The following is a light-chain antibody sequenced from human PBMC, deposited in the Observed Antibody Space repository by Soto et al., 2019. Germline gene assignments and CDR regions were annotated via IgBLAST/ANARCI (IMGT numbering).Light chain of an antibody. CDR3: QYRAGSRRT. Sequence: EIVLTQSPGPLSLSPGERATLSCRASQSVSNSYIAWYQHKSGQAPRLLLYGASSSATCIPDRFSGSGSGTDFTLTISSLETDDWAVYYCQYRAGSRRTFGQGTKVEIE. CDR2: GAS. J-gene: IGKJ1*01. CDR1: QSVSNSY. V-gene: IGKV3-20*01.